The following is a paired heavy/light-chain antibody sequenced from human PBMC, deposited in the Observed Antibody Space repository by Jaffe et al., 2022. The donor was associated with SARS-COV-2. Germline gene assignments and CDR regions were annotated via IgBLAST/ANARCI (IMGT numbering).Light chain of an antibody. CDR1: SSNIGNNY. V-gene: IGLV1-51*02. J-gene: IGLJ3*02. Sequence: QSVLTQPPSVSAAPGQMVTITCSGSSSNIGNNYVSWYRHVPGTAPTLLIYENSKRPSGIPDRFSGSKSGTSATLGITGLQTGDEADYYCGTWDNSLSAGGFWVFGGGTKLTVL. CDR3: GTWDNSLSAGGFWV. CDR2: ENS.
Heavy chain of an antibody. Sequence: QVQLQESGPGLVKPSETLSLTCSVSGGSIRSYDWSWFRQPPGKGLEWIGHTYGGGSTKFNPSLKSRVTISLDTSKNQFSLRLSSVTAADTAVYFCAGGGGRDFDYWGQGTLVTVSS. J-gene: IGHJ4*02. CDR2: TYGGGST. V-gene: IGHV4-59*01. CDR3: AGGGGRDFDY. D-gene: IGHD3-16*01. CDR1: GGSIRSYD.